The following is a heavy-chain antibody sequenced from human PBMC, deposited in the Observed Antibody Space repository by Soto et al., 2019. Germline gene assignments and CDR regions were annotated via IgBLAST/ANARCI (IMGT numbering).Heavy chain of an antibody. D-gene: IGHD2-2*01. J-gene: IGHJ5*02. CDR3: ARHVCSQYCSSTSCYAGFSFNWFDP. V-gene: IGHV4-39*01. CDR2: IYYSGST. Sequence: PSETLSLTCTVSGGSISSSSYYWGWIRQPPGKGLEWIGSIYYSGSTYYNPSLKSRVTISVDTSKNQFSLKLSSVTAADPAVYYCARHVCSQYCSSTSCYAGFSFNWFDPWGQGTLVTVSS. CDR1: GGSISSSSYY.